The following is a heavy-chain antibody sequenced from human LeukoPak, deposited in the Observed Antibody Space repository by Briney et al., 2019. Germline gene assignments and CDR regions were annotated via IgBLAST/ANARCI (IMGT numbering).Heavy chain of an antibody. D-gene: IGHD2-15*01. CDR3: ARNTRSRYCSGGSCYSSGWFDP. CDR2: LFFGGST. J-gene: IGHJ5*02. V-gene: IGHV4-59*08. CDR1: GASISTYY. Sequence: PSETLSLTCTVSGASISTYYWSWIRQPPGKGLEWIGYLFFGGSTNYNPSLKSRVTISVDTSKNQFSLKLSSVTAADTAVYYCARNTRSRYCSGGSCYSSGWFDPWGQGTLVTVSS.